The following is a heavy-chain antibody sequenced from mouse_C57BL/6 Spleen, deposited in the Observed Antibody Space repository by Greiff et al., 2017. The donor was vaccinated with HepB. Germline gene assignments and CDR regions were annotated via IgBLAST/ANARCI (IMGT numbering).Heavy chain of an antibody. D-gene: IGHD1-1*01. J-gene: IGHJ3*01. V-gene: IGHV1-69*01. Sequence: QVHVKQPGAELVMPGASVKLSCKASGYTFTSYWMHWVKQRPGQGLEWIGEIDPSDSYTNYNQKFKGKSTLTVDKSSSTAYMQLSSLTSEDSAVYYCASRDYYGPFAYWGQGTLVTVSA. CDR3: ASRDYYGPFAY. CDR1: GYTFTSYW. CDR2: IDPSDSYT.